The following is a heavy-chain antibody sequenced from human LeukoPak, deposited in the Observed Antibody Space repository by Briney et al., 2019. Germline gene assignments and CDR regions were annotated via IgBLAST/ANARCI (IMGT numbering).Heavy chain of an antibody. CDR3: ARAGVCTTTSCDGGIDY. V-gene: IGHV3-21*06. Sequence: GGSLRLSCAASGFTFSSYNMKWVRQAPGKGLKWVSFISTTSNYIYYADSVKGRFTISRDNAKNSLYLQMNSLRGEDAALYYCARAGVCTTTSCDGGIDYWGQGTLVTVSS. CDR1: GFTFSSYN. J-gene: IGHJ4*02. CDR2: ISTTSNYI. D-gene: IGHD2-2*01.